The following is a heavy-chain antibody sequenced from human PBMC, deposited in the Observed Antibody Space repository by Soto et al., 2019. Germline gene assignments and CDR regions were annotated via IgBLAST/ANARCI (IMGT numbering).Heavy chain of an antibody. CDR1: GGTFSSYA. CDR2: IIPIFGTA. J-gene: IGHJ4*02. Sequence: SVKVSCKASGGTFSSYAISWVRQAPGQGLEWMGGIIPIFGTANYAQKFQGRVTITADESTSTAYMELSSLRSEDTAVYYCARDRRSGSYLRDFDYWGQGTLVTVSS. D-gene: IGHD1-26*01. CDR3: ARDRRSGSYLRDFDY. V-gene: IGHV1-69*13.